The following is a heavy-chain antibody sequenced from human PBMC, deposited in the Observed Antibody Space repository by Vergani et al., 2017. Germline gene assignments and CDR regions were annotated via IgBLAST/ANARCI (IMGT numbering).Heavy chain of an antibody. CDR1: GFTFSHYY. V-gene: IGHV3-11*05. CDR3: AREADDSSGESYYYGMDV. Sequence: QVQLVESGGGLVKPGGSLRLSCAASGFTFSHYYMSWIRQAPGKGLEWVSYISSSSSYTNYAYSVKGGFTISRDNAKNSLYLQMNSLRAEDTAVDYCAREADDSSGESYYYGMDVWGQGTTVTVSS. D-gene: IGHD3-22*01. CDR2: ISSSSSYT. J-gene: IGHJ6*02.